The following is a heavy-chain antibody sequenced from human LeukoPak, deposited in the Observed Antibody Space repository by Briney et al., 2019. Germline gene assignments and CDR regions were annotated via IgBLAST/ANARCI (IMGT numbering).Heavy chain of an antibody. CDR2: IYYSGST. V-gene: IGHV4-59*12. Sequence: SETLSLTCTVSGGSISSYYWSWIRQPPGKGLEWIGYIYYSGSTNYNPSLKSRVTISVDTSKNQFSLKLSSVTAADTAVYYCARASEGIGYFDTWGRGSLVTVSS. CDR3: ARASEGIGYFDT. CDR1: GGSISSYY. D-gene: IGHD3-3*01. J-gene: IGHJ4*02.